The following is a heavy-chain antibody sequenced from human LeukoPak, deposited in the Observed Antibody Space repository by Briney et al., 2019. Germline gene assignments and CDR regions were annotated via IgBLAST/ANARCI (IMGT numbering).Heavy chain of an antibody. CDR3: ARSYPSGYGYGYGSYGMDV. CDR1: GGTFSSYA. J-gene: IGHJ6*04. Sequence: GASVKVSCKASGGTFSSYAISWVRQAPGQGLEWMGGIIPIFGTANYAQKFQGRVTITADKSTSTAYMELSSLRSEDTAVYYCARSYPSGYGYGYGSYGMDVWGKGTTVTVSS. V-gene: IGHV1-69*06. D-gene: IGHD5-18*01. CDR2: IIPIFGTA.